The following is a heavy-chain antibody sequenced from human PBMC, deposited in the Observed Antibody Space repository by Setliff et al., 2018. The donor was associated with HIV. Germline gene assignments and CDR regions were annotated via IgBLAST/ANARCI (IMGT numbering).Heavy chain of an antibody. CDR3: AKDAAALPAINYYYYYIDF. D-gene: IGHD5-18*01. J-gene: IGHJ6*03. V-gene: IGHV4-39*02. Sequence: SETLSLTCAVSGGSIDSFSYYWGWIRQTPGKELEWIGNIYHSGSTNYNPSLKSRAAISVDNSKNTLYLQMNSLRPEDTAVYYCAKDAAALPAINYYYYYIDFWGKGTTVTVSS. CDR2: IYHSGST. CDR1: GGSIDSFSYY.